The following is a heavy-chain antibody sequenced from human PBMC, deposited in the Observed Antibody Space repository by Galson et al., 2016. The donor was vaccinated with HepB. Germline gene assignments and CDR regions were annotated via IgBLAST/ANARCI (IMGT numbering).Heavy chain of an antibody. V-gene: IGHV5-51*01. Sequence: QSGAEVKKPGESLKISCQGSGYNFDYYWIGWVRQMPGKGLEWMGIIYPGTSETNYSPSLQGQVTISVDKSINTAYLQWSSLKASDTAMYYCAKGSGLSMVVGGPGTTVTVSS. D-gene: IGHD3-16*02. CDR3: AKGSGLSMVV. CDR2: IYPGTSET. J-gene: IGHJ6*02. CDR1: GYNFDYYW.